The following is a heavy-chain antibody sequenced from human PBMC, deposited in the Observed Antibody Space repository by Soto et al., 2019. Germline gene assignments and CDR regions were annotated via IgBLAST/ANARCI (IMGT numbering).Heavy chain of an antibody. Sequence: GGSLRLSCAVSGFICSSYDMSWVRQAPGKGLEWVSTILVGGSTHYEDSVKGRFTISRDTSKNTVYLQMNSLTAGDTAVYYCAKATATGGGAFEIYGRGTLVTVSS. CDR2: ILVGGST. J-gene: IGHJ3*02. CDR3: AKATATGGGAFEI. V-gene: IGHV3-23*01. CDR1: GFICSSYD. D-gene: IGHD2-8*02.